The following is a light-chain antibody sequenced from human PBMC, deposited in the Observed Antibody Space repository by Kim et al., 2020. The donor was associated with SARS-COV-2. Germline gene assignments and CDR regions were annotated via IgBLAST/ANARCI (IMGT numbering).Light chain of an antibody. V-gene: IGLV3-1*01. Sequence: SYELTQPPSVSVSPGQTASITCSGDKLGDKYACWYQQKPGQSPVLVIYQDSKRPSGIPERFSGSNSGNTATLTISGTQAMAEADYYCQAWASSTVV. CDR2: QDS. CDR1: KLGDKY. CDR3: QAWASSTVV. J-gene: IGLJ2*01.